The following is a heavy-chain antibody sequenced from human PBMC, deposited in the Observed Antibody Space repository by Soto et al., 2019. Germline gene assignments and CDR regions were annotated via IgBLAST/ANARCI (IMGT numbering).Heavy chain of an antibody. D-gene: IGHD2-15*01. CDR3: ARGPFGEYCSGGSCYSLWRNWFDP. CDR2: ISSSSSYI. Sequence: GGSLRLSCAASGFTFSSYIMNWVRQSPGKGLEWVSSISSSSSYIYYADSVKGRFTISRDNAKNSLYLQMNSLRAEDTAVYYCARGPFGEYCSGGSCYSLWRNWFDPWGQGTLVTVSS. J-gene: IGHJ5*02. CDR1: GFTFSSYI. V-gene: IGHV3-21*01.